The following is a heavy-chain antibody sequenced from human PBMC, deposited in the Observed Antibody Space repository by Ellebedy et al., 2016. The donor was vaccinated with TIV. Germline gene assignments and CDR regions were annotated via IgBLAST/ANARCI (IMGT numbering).Heavy chain of an antibody. Sequence: GESLKISCAASGFSFSNYTMNWVRQAPGKGLEWVSIFSSFNGFIWNADSVKGRFTISRDKAKNSLYLQMKSLRADDTAVYYCAGRIQSNFDYWGQGTLVTVSS. CDR3: AGRIQSNFDY. J-gene: IGHJ4*02. D-gene: IGHD2-21*01. V-gene: IGHV3-21*01. CDR1: GFSFSNYT. CDR2: FSSFNGFI.